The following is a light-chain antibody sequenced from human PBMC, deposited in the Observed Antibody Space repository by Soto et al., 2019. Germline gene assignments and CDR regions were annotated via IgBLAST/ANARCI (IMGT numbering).Light chain of an antibody. J-gene: IGKJ5*01. Sequence: IQMTHSPSSLSASVLYRVTITFLAIQGIRNDLCWYQQKPGKAPKLLIYAASSLQSGVPSRFSGSGSGTDFTLTISSLQPEDFATYYCQQSYSTHITFGQGTRLEIK. CDR3: QQSYSTHIT. CDR2: AAS. V-gene: IGKV1-39*01. CDR1: QGIRND.